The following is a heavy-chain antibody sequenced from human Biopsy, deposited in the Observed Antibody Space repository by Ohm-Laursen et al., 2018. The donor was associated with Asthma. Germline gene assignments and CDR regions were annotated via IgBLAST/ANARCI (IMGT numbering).Heavy chain of an antibody. J-gene: IGHJ5*01. CDR2: INSVFGTT. CDR1: GRTFTTYV. Sequence: SVKVSCNPPGRTFTTYVIRWVRQAPGQWLEWLGWINSVFGTTTYPQKFQDRVTITADDSTSTVYMELSSLRSEDTAVYYCARKAESCISRTSYSFDFWGQGTLVTVSS. CDR3: ARKAESCISRTSYSFDF. V-gene: IGHV1-69*13. D-gene: IGHD2-2*01.